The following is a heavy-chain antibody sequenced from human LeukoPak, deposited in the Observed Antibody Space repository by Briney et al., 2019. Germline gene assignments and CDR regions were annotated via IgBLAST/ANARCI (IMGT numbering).Heavy chain of an antibody. J-gene: IGHJ6*02. CDR3: AKDDYYDSSGAYCMDV. CDR2: ISGSGGST. Sequence: QPGRSLRLSCAASGFTFGSYGMHWVRQAPGKGLEWVSAISGSGGSTYYADSVKGRFTISRDNSKNTLYLQMNSLRAEDTAVYYCAKDDYYDSSGAYCMDVWGQGTTVTVSS. D-gene: IGHD3-22*01. CDR1: GFTFGSYG. V-gene: IGHV3-23*01.